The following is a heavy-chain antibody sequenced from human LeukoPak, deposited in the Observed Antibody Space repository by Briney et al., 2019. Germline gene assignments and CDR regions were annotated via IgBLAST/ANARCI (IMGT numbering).Heavy chain of an antibody. D-gene: IGHD2-15*01. CDR1: GGTFSSYA. V-gene: IGHV1-69*04. CDR3: ARGYCSGGSCYKYDAFDI. CDR2: ILPILGIA. Sequence: GSSVKVSCKASGGTFSSYAISWVRQAPGQGLEWMGRILPILGIANYAQKFQGRVTITADKSTSTAYMELSSLRSEDTAVYYCARGYCSGGSCYKYDAFDIWGQGTMVTVSS. J-gene: IGHJ3*02.